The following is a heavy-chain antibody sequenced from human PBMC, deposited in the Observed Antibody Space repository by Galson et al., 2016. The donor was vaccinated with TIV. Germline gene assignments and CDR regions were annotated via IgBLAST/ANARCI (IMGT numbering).Heavy chain of an antibody. CDR3: ATSIVGENIYYYGMDV. CDR1: GFSFSRNA. J-gene: IGHJ6*02. Sequence: SLRLSCAASGFSFSRNAMHWVRQAPGRGLEWVAVISYDGTNKFYADSVKGRLSISRDNSRNTLYLQMSSLRREDTGVYYFATSIVGENIYYYGMDVWGQGTTVTVSS. CDR2: ISYDGTNK. D-gene: IGHD1-26*01. V-gene: IGHV3-30-3*01.